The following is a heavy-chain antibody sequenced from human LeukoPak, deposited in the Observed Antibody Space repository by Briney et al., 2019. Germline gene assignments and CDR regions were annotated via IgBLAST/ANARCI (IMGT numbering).Heavy chain of an antibody. J-gene: IGHJ4*02. CDR3: ARGGVAAAGSETHFDY. CDR1: GXTFSDYY. CDR2: ISSSSNYI. V-gene: IGHV3-11*05. Sequence: PGGSLRLSCAVSGXTFSDYYMSWMRQAPGKGLEWVSYISSSSNYIKYADSVKGRFTISRENAKNSLYLQMNSLRAEDTAVYYCARGGVAAAGSETHFDYWGQGTLVTVSS. D-gene: IGHD6-13*01.